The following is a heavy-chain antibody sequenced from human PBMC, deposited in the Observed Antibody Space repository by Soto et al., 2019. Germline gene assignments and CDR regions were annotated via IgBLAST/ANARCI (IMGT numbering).Heavy chain of an antibody. CDR2: ITGTGVDA. J-gene: IGHJ4*02. Sequence: GGSLRLTGVASGITFGSRSISWVRQAPWEGLEWVSTITGTGVDAKYADSVRGRFTISRDNSKKTLYLQMSSLRADDSAVYFCARGSKDSHPGSRIFDFSGRGTLVTVSS. V-gene: IGHV3-23*01. CDR3: ARGSKDSHPGSRIFDF. D-gene: IGHD3-10*01. CDR1: GITFGSRS.